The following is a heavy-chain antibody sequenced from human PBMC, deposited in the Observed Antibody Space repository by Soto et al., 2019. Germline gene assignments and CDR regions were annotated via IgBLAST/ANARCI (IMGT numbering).Heavy chain of an antibody. Sequence: KESGPTLVKRTQTLTLTCTFSGFSLNTTGVGVGWIRQPPGTALEWLALIYWDDDKRYSPALKTRLTITKDTSNHQVVLTVTNMDHVDTAPYYCVLIGFYSGGNCSFQTYYYAMDVWGQGTTVTVSS. D-gene: IGHD2-15*01. CDR2: IYWDDDK. CDR3: VLIGFYSGGNCSFQTYYYAMDV. J-gene: IGHJ6*02. CDR1: GFSLNTTGVG. V-gene: IGHV2-5*02.